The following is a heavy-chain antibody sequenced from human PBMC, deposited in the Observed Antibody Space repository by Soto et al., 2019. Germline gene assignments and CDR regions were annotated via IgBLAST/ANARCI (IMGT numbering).Heavy chain of an antibody. J-gene: IGHJ3*02. CDR2: INHSGST. D-gene: IGHD6-6*01. V-gene: IGHV4-34*01. CDR1: GGSFSGYY. CDR3: ARVGYSSSSGAFDI. Sequence: SETLSLTCAVYGGSFSGYYWSWIRQPPGKGLEWIGEINHSGSTNYNPSLKSRVTISVDTSKNQFSLKLSSVTAADTAVYYCARVGYSSSSGAFDIWGQGTMVTVSS.